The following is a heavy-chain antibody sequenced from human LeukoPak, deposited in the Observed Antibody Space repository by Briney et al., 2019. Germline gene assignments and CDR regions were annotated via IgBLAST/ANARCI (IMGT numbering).Heavy chain of an antibody. D-gene: IGHD3-22*01. Sequence: PGGSLRLSCAASRFTFSSYAMSWVRQAPGKGLEWVSVISGSGGSTYYADSVKGRFTISRDNSKNTLYLQMNSLRAEDTAVYYCAKSIGSGSYYGGDYWGQGTLVTVSS. CDR3: AKSIGSGSYYGGDY. V-gene: IGHV3-23*01. CDR2: ISGSGGST. J-gene: IGHJ4*02. CDR1: RFTFSSYA.